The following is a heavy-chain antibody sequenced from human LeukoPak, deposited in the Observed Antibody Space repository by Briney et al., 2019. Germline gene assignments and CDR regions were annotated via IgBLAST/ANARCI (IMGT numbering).Heavy chain of an antibody. V-gene: IGHV1-2*02. J-gene: IGHJ5*02. CDR3: VRENIVATRWFDP. D-gene: IGHD5-12*01. Sequence: ASVKLSCKASGYTFTDHFLHWVRQAPGQGLEWMGWVNSNTGATQYAQKFQGRVTMTRDTSITTSYMDLSRLTSEDTAVYFCVRENIVATRWFDPWGQGTLVTVSS. CDR2: VNSNTGAT. CDR1: GYTFTDHF.